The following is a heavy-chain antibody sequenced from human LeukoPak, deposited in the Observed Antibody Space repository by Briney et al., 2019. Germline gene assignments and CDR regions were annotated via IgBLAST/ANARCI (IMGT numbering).Heavy chain of an antibody. Sequence: SVKVSCKASGGTFSSYAISWVRQAPGQGLEWMGGIIPIFGTANYAQKFQGRVTITTDESTSTAYMELSSLRSEDTAVYYCARALAYCGGDCYTYYYYYYMDVWGKGTTVTVSS. D-gene: IGHD2-21*02. CDR1: GGTFSSYA. CDR3: ARALAYCGGDCYTYYYYYYMDV. J-gene: IGHJ6*03. CDR2: IIPIFGTA. V-gene: IGHV1-69*05.